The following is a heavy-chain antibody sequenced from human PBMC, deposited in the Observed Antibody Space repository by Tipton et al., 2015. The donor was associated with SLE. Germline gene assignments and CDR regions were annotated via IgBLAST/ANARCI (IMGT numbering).Heavy chain of an antibody. Sequence: TLSLTCTVSGGSISRSSYYWSWIRRPPGKGLEWIGYIYYSGSTNYNPSLKSRVTISVDRSKNQFSLKLSSVTAADTAVYYCARVLGSSSFYYYMDVWGKGTTVTVSS. CDR3: ARVLGSSSFYYYMDV. D-gene: IGHD6-6*01. J-gene: IGHJ6*03. CDR2: IYYSGST. V-gene: IGHV4-61*01. CDR1: GGSISRSSYY.